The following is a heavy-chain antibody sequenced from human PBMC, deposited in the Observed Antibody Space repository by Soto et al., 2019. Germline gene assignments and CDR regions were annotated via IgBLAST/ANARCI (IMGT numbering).Heavy chain of an antibody. D-gene: IGHD6-19*01. V-gene: IGHV4-59*01. J-gene: IGHJ3*02. CDR3: ARDRGIAVAGTGAADAFDI. CDR1: GGSISSYY. Sequence: LSLTCTVSGGSISSYYWSWIRQPPGKGLEWIGYIYYSGSTNYNPSLKSRVTISVDTSKNQSXLXLSSLTAADTAVYYCARDRGIAVAGTGAADAFDIWGQGTMVTVSS. CDR2: IYYSGST.